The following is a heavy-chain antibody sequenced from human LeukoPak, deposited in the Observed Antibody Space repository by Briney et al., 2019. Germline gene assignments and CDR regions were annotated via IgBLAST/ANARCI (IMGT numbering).Heavy chain of an antibody. CDR3: ARDYGTYYYDSSGYSTDFVPVDY. J-gene: IGHJ4*02. V-gene: IGHV1-18*04. CDR2: ISAYNGNT. CDR1: GYTFTGYY. Sequence: GASVKVSCKASGYTFTGYYMHGVRQAPGQGLEWMGWISAYNGNTNYAQKLQGRVTMTTDTSTSTAYMELRSLRSDDTAVYYCARDYGTYYYDSSGYSTDFVPVDYWGQGTLVTVSS. D-gene: IGHD3-22*01.